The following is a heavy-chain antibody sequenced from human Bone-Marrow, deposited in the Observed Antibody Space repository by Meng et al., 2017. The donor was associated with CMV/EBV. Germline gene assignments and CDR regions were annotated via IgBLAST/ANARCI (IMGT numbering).Heavy chain of an antibody. Sequence: ASVKVSCKASGYTFIDYYMHWLRHTPGQGLEWMGWIHPESGGTKYAENFQGRVTMTRDTSNSTAYMELSSLRSDDTAVYYCAREPQSTWFDPWGQGTLVTVYS. CDR3: AREPQSTWFDP. V-gene: IGHV1-2*02. D-gene: IGHD2-21*01. CDR1: GYTFIDYY. CDR2: IHPESGGT. J-gene: IGHJ5*02.